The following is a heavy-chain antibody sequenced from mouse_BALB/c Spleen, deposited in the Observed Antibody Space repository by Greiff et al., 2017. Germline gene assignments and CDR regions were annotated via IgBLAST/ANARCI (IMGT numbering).Heavy chain of an antibody. V-gene: IGHV14-4*02. Sequence: VQLKESGAELVRSGASVKLSCTASGFNIKDYYMHWVKQRPEQGLEWIGWIDPENGDTEYAPKFQGKATMTADTSSNTAYLQLSSLTSEDTAVYYGNAGTGGTAWFAYWGQGTLVTVSA. CDR1: GFNIKDYY. CDR3: NAGTGGTAWFAY. CDR2: IDPENGDT. J-gene: IGHJ3*01. D-gene: IGHD4-1*01.